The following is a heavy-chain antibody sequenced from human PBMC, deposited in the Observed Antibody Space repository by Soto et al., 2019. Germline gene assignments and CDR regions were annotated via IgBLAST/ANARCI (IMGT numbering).Heavy chain of an antibody. Sequence: PSETLSLTCTVSDGSISSYYWSWIRQPPGKGLEWIGYIYYSGSTNYNPSLKSRVTISVDTSKNQFSLKLSSVTAADTAVYYCARHWRDFWRGPLDYWGQGTPVTVSS. CDR2: IYYSGST. J-gene: IGHJ4*02. V-gene: IGHV4-59*08. CDR3: ARHWRDFWRGPLDY. CDR1: DGSISSYY. D-gene: IGHD3-3*01.